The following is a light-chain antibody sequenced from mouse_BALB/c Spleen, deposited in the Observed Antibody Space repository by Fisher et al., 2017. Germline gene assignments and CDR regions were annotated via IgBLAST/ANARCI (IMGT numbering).Light chain of an antibody. CDR3: QQYSGYPLT. J-gene: IGKJ5*01. CDR1: SSVSY. CDR2: DTS. Sequence: IVLTQSPAIMSASPGEKVTMTCSASSSVSYMYWYQQKSGTSPKRWIYDTSKLASGVPARFSGSGSGTSYSLTISSMEAEDAATYYCQQYSGYPLTFGAGTKLELK. V-gene: IGKV4-59*01.